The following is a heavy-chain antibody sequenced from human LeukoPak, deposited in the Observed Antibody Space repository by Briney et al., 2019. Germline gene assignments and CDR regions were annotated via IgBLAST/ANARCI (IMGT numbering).Heavy chain of an antibody. CDR3: SIAVAGPLDY. Sequence: GGSLRLSCAASGFTVSSNYMSWVRQAPGKGLEWVSVIYSGGSTYYADSVKGRFTISRDNSKNTLHLQMNSLRAEDTAVYYCSIAVAGPLDYWGQGTLVTVSS. CDR2: IYSGGST. D-gene: IGHD6-19*01. V-gene: IGHV3-53*01. J-gene: IGHJ4*02. CDR1: GFTVSSNY.